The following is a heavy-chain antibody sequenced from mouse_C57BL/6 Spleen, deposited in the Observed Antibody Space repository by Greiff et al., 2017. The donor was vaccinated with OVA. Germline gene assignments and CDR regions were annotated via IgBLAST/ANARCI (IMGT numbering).Heavy chain of an antibody. CDR1: GYTFTDYE. CDR2: IDPETGGT. Sequence: VKLQESGAELVRPGASVTLSCKASGYTFTDYEMHWVKQTAVHGLEWIGAIDPETGGTAYNQKFKGKAILTADKSSSTAYMELRSLTSEDSAVYYCARDGYGSSYGFAYWGQGTLVTVSA. CDR3: ARDGYGSSYGFAY. J-gene: IGHJ3*01. V-gene: IGHV1-15*01. D-gene: IGHD1-1*01.